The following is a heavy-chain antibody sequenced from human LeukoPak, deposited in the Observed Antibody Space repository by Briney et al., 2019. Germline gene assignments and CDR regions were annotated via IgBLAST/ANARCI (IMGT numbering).Heavy chain of an antibody. CDR1: GFTFSSYG. D-gene: IGHD2/OR15-2a*01. Sequence: GRSLRLSCAASGFTFSSYGMHWVRQAPGKGLEWVAVIWYDGSNKYYPDSVQGRFTISRDNSKNALYLQVNSLRAEDTAVYYCARDRSMSGWYIDLWGRGTLVTVSS. J-gene: IGHJ2*01. V-gene: IGHV3-33*01. CDR3: ARDRSMSGWYIDL. CDR2: IWYDGSNK.